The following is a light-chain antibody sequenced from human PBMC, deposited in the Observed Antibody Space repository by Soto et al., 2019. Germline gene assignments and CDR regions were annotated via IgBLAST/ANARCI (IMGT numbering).Light chain of an antibody. CDR1: QGIRDA. Sequence: DIQMTQSPSSLSASVGDRVTITCRASQGIRDALGWYQQKPGKAPKRLIYAASSLQSGVPSRFRGSGSGTEFTLTIRSLQPEDFATYYCLQHNSYPQTFVQGTKVEIK. CDR3: LQHNSYPQT. CDR2: AAS. J-gene: IGKJ1*01. V-gene: IGKV1-17*01.